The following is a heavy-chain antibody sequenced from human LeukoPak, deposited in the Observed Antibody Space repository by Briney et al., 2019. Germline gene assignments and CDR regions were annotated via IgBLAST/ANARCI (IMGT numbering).Heavy chain of an antibody. CDR3: ARGSAAGTPSWFDY. CDR1: GGSISSSNW. D-gene: IGHD6-13*01. J-gene: IGHJ4*02. CDR2: IYHSGST. Sequence: PSETLSLTCAVSGGSISSSNWWSWVRQPPGKGLEWIGEIYHSGSTNYNPSLKSRVTISVDKPKNQFSLKLSSVTAADTAVYYCARGSAAGTPSWFDYWGQGTLVTVSS. V-gene: IGHV4-4*02.